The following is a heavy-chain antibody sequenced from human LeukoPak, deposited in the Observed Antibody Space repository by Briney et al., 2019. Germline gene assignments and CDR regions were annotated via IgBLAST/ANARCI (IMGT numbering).Heavy chain of an antibody. CDR2: IFPGDSDI. V-gene: IGHV5-51*01. J-gene: IGHJ6*03. Sequence: GESLKISCKGSGYSFSAYWIGWVRQLPGKGLEWTGIIFPGDSDITYSPSFQGQVTFSADKSISTAYLQWSSLKASDTAMYYCARSQTSGYCSSTSCYNALYYYYYMDVWGKGTTVTVSS. CDR1: GYSFSAYW. CDR3: ARSQTSGYCSSTSCYNALYYYYYMDV. D-gene: IGHD2-2*02.